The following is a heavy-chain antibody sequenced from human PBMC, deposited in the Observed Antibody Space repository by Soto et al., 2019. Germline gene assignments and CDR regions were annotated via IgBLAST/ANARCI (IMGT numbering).Heavy chain of an antibody. CDR2: INPNSGGT. CDR1: GYTFTGHY. J-gene: IGHJ6*03. Sequence: QVRLVQSGAEVREPGASVKVSCKASGYTFTGHYIHWVRQAPGQGLEWMGWINPNSGGTNYAQKYQGWVTMTRDTSISTAYMELNRLRSDDTAVYYCARGNCSGGSCYAAYRDVWGIGTTVTVSS. D-gene: IGHD2-15*01. CDR3: ARGNCSGGSCYAAYRDV. V-gene: IGHV1-2*04.